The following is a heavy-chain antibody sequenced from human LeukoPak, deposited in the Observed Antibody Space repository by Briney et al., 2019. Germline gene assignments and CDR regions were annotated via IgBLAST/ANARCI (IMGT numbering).Heavy chain of an antibody. Sequence: VASVNVSCKASGYTFTGYYMHWVRQAPGQGLEWMGRINPNSGGTNYAQKFQGRVTMTRDTSISTAYMELSRLRSDDTAVYYCARYLEASSGLYWGQGTLVTVSS. CDR3: ARYLEASSGLY. J-gene: IGHJ4*02. D-gene: IGHD3-22*01. CDR2: INPNSGGT. CDR1: GYTFTGYY. V-gene: IGHV1-2*06.